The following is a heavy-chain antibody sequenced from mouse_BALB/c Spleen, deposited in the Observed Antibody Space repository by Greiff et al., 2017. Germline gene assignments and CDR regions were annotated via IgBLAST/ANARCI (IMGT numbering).Heavy chain of an antibody. CDR1: GDSITSGY. D-gene: IGHD2-4*01. Sequence: EVMLVESGPSLVKPSQTLSLTCSVTGDSITSGYWNWIRKFPGNKLEYMGYISYSGSTYYNPSLKSRISITRDTSKNQYYLQLNSVTTEDTATYYCARSLYDYDVGFAYWGQGTLVTVSA. V-gene: IGHV3-8*02. J-gene: IGHJ3*01. CDR2: ISYSGST. CDR3: ARSLYDYDVGFAY.